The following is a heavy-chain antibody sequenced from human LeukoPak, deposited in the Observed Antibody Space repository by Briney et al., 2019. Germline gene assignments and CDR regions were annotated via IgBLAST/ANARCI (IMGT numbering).Heavy chain of an antibody. CDR2: IKSKTDGATT. D-gene: IGHD6-19*01. Sequence: GGSLRLSCAASGFTFSNAWMSWVRQAPGKGLEWVGRIKSKTDGATTDYAAPVKGRFTVSRDNAKNSLYLQMNSLRAEDTAVYYCARDIAVAGLWGDWFDPWGQGTLVTVSS. CDR1: GFTFSNAW. CDR3: ARDIAVAGLWGDWFDP. J-gene: IGHJ5*02. V-gene: IGHV3-15*01.